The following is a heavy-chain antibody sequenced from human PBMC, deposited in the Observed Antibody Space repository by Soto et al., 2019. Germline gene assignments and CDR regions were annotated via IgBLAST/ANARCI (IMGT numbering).Heavy chain of an antibody. D-gene: IGHD6-19*01. CDR2: IYYSGST. Sequence: PSETLSLTCIVSGGSISSGGYYWSWIRQHPGKGLEWIGYIYYSGSTYYNPSLKSRVTISVDTSKSQFSLKLSSVTAADTAVYYCARDFTDSSGPTLGMGVWGQGTTVTVSS. J-gene: IGHJ6*02. CDR3: ARDFTDSSGPTLGMGV. CDR1: GGSISSGGYY. V-gene: IGHV4-31*03.